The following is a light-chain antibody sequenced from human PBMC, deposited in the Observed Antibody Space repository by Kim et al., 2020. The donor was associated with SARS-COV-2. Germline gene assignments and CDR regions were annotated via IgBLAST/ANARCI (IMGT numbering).Light chain of an antibody. CDR3: SSFTRSSTYV. CDR1: STDVGGYNY. V-gene: IGLV2-14*01. J-gene: IGLJ1*01. CDR2: DVS. Sequence: QSALTQTASVSGSPGQSSTISCTGTSTDVGGYNYVSWYQQHPGKAPKVMIYDVSNRPSGVSNRFSGSKSGNTASLTLSGLQAEDEADYYCSSFTRSSTYVFGTGTKVTVL.